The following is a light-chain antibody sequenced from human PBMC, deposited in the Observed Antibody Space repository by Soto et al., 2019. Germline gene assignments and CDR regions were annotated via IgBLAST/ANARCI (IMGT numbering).Light chain of an antibody. J-gene: IGKJ1*01. Sequence: DIQMTQSPSTLSASVGDRVTITCRAGQSISTWLAWYQQKPGEAPKLLIYDASSLVSGVPSRFSGSGSGTEFPLTISRLPADDFASYYFQPFNSYSGTVGQGTKVEIQ. CDR2: DAS. CDR3: QPFNSYSGT. V-gene: IGKV1-5*01. CDR1: QSISTW.